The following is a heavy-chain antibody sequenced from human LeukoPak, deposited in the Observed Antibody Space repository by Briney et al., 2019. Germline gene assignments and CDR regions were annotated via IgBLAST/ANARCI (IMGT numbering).Heavy chain of an antibody. D-gene: IGHD3-10*01. CDR2: INHSGST. V-gene: IGHV4-34*01. CDR3: ARGKITMVRGVIRYYYYYYMDV. CDR1: GGSFSGYY. J-gene: IGHJ6*03. Sequence: SETLSLTCAIYGGSFSGYYWSWIRQPPGKGLEWIGEINHSGSTNYNPSLKSRVTISVDTSKNQFSLKLSSVTAADTAVYYCARGKITMVRGVIRYYYYYYMDVWGKGTTVTVSS.